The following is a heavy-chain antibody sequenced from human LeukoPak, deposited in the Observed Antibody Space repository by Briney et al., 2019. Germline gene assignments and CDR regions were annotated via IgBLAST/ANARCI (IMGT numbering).Heavy chain of an antibody. D-gene: IGHD3-22*01. CDR1: GGSFRGYY. CDR2: INRSGSI. V-gene: IGHV4-34*01. J-gene: IGHJ5*02. CDR3: ARGDYYDSSGYPNWFDP. Sequence: SETLSLTCALYGGSFRGYYWNWIRQPPGKGLEWIGEINRSGSINYNPSLKSRVTISVDTSKNQFSLKLSSVTAADTAVYYCARGDYYDSSGYPNWFDPWGQGTLVTVSS.